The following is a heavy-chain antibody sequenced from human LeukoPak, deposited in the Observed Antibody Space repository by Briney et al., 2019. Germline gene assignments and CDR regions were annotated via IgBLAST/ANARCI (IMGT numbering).Heavy chain of an antibody. Sequence: SETLSLTCTVSGGSISSGGYYWSWIRQHPGKGLEWIGYIYYSGSTYYNPSLKSRVTISVDTSKNQFSLKLSSVTAADTAVYYCARAYYDILTGYGPDAFDIWGQGTMVTVSS. CDR1: GGSISSGGYY. CDR3: ARAYYDILTGYGPDAFDI. J-gene: IGHJ3*02. V-gene: IGHV4-30-4*08. CDR2: IYYSGST. D-gene: IGHD3-9*01.